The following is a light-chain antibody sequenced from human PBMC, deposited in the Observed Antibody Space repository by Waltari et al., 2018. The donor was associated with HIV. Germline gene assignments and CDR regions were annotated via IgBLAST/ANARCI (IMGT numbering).Light chain of an antibody. CDR3: QSYDSSLSGSV. CDR1: SPNIGTHA. Sequence: QSVLTQPPSVSGAPGQRVTLPCTGSSPNIGTHAVHWYQQVPGRAPKLLIYNDNNRPSGVTDRFSGSKSGTSASLAITGLQAEDETDYYCQSYDSSLSGSVFGGGTKLTVL. V-gene: IGLV1-40*01. CDR2: NDN. J-gene: IGLJ2*01.